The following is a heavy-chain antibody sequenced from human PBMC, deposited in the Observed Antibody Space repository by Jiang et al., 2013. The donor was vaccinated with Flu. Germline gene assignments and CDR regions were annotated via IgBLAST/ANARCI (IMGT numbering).Heavy chain of an antibody. CDR3: AKACDSYGGNMNFDY. CDR2: IRYDVSNQ. Sequence: QLLESGGGAVQPGESLRLSCAASGFTFNEYDIHWVRQAPGKGLEWVAFIRYDVSNQYYADSVKGRFTISRDNSKNTLYLQMNSLRVEDTAVYYCAKACDSYGGNMNFDYWGQGTLVIVSS. V-gene: IGHV3-30*02. CDR1: GFTFNEYD. J-gene: IGHJ4*02. D-gene: IGHD4-23*01.